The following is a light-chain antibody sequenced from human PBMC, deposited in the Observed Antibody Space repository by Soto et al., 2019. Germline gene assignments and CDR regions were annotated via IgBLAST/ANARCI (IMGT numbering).Light chain of an antibody. CDR3: GTWDSGLSVVL. CDR1: SSNIGNNY. Sequence: QSVLTQPPSISAAPGQKVTISCSGSSSNIGNNYVSWYQQLPGTAPKLLISDNDNRPSGIPDRFSGSKSGTSATLDITGLQTGDEADYYCGTWDSGLSVVLFGGGPKLTVL. J-gene: IGLJ2*01. CDR2: DND. V-gene: IGLV1-51*01.